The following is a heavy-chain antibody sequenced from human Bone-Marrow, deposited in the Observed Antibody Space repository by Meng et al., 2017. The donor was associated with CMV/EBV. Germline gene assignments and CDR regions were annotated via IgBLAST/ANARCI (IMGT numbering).Heavy chain of an antibody. CDR2: INPKNGVT. CDR1: GYTFTGYF. J-gene: IGHJ5*02. CDR3: ARDKYCGGDCYSGWFDT. Sequence: ASVKVSCKASGYTFTGYFLNWVRQAPGQGLEWMGWINPKNGVTNFAQSFQGRVTMTRDTSITTVYMELSRLTSDDTAMYYCARDKYCGGDCYSGWFDTWGKGTLVTV. V-gene: IGHV1-2*02. D-gene: IGHD2-21*01.